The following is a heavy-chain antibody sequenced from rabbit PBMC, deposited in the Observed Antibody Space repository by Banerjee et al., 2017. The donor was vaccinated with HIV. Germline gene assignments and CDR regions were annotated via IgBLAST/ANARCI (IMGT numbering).Heavy chain of an antibody. V-gene: IGHV1S45*01. CDR1: GLPFSEKAV. J-gene: IGHJ4*01. D-gene: IGHD7-1*01. CDR2: INVITGKA. CDR3: VRDQAGYAGYGPYYFNL. Sequence: QEQLVESGGGLVKPGASLTLTCKASGLPFSEKAVMCWVRQAPGKGLTWIACINVITGKAVYASWAKGRFTFSRTSSTTVTLQMTSLTAADTATYFCVRDQAGYAGYGPYYFNLWGPGTLVTVS.